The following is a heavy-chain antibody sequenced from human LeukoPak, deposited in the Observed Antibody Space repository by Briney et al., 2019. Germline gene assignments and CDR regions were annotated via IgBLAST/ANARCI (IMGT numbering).Heavy chain of an antibody. CDR3: AKGGDSSGYYYPFDY. CDR2: ISGDGGST. Sequence: GGSLRLFCAASGFTFDDYAMHWVRQAPGKGLEWVSLISGDGGSTYYAGSVKGRFTISRDNSKNSLYLQMNSLRTEDTALYYCAKGGDSSGYYYPFDYWGQGTLVTVSS. CDR1: GFTFDDYA. J-gene: IGHJ4*02. V-gene: IGHV3-43*02. D-gene: IGHD3-22*01.